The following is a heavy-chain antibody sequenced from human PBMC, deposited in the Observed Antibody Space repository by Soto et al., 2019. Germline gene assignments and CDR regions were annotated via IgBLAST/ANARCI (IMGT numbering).Heavy chain of an antibody. J-gene: IGHJ4*02. CDR3: ARGPSYSDSYFDH. Sequence: GGSLRLSCAASGFIVSSNYMSWVRQAPGKGLEWVSVIYSGGSTYYADSVKGRFTISTDDSENTLYLQMNSLRLEDTAVYYCARGPSYSDSYFDHWGQGTLVTVSS. V-gene: IGHV3-66*01. CDR2: IYSGGST. D-gene: IGHD4-17*01. CDR1: GFIVSSNY.